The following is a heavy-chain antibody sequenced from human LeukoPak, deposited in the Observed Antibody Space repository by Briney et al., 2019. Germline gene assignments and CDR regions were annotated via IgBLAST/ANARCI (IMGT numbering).Heavy chain of an antibody. CDR3: AGPPEDSSGWNFDY. J-gene: IGHJ4*02. V-gene: IGHV1-3*01. Sequence: ASVKVSCKASGYTFTSYALHWVRQAPGQRLEWMGWINAGNGNTKYSQKFQGRVTITRDTSASTAYMELSSLRSEDTAVYYCAGPPEDSSGWNFDYWGQGTLVTVSS. CDR2: INAGNGNT. D-gene: IGHD6-19*01. CDR1: GYTFTSYA.